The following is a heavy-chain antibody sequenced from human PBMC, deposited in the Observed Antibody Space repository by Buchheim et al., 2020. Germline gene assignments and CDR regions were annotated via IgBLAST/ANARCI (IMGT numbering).Heavy chain of an antibody. D-gene: IGHD6-6*01. Sequence: QVQLQESGPGLVKPSETLSLTCTVSGGSISSYYWSWIRQPPGKGLEWIGYMYDGGSTKYNPSLKSRVTISVDTSKNQFSLRGSVGTAADTAVYYCGGVSGSSPAFWRNYMDVWGKGT. V-gene: IGHV4-59*08. CDR3: GGVSGSSPAFWRNYMDV. J-gene: IGHJ6*03. CDR1: GGSISSYY. CDR2: MYDGGST.